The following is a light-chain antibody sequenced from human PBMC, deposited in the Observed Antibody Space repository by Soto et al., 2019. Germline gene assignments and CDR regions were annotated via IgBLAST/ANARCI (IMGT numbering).Light chain of an antibody. V-gene: IGLV2-14*01. CDR2: YVS. CDR3: SSYTSSSTLYV. Sequence: QSALTQPASVSGSPGQSITISCTGTSSDVGAYNYVSWYQQHPGKAPKLMIYYVSNRPSGVSDRFSGSKSGNTASLTISGLQAEDEADYYCSSYTSSSTLYVFGTGTEVTVL. J-gene: IGLJ1*01. CDR1: SSDVGAYNY.